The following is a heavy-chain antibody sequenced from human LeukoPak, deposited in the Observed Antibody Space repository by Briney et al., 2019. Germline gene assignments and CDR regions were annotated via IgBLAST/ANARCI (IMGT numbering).Heavy chain of an antibody. Sequence: SETLSLTRTVSGGSISSGDYYWSWIRQPPGKGLEWIGSIYYSGSTYYNPSLKSRVTISVDTSKNQFSLKLSSVTAADTAVYYCARDVSSDSSSWYPNYYYGMDVWGQGTTVTVSS. CDR1: GGSISSGDYY. D-gene: IGHD6-13*01. J-gene: IGHJ6*02. V-gene: IGHV4-39*07. CDR2: IYYSGST. CDR3: ARDVSSDSSSWYPNYYYGMDV.